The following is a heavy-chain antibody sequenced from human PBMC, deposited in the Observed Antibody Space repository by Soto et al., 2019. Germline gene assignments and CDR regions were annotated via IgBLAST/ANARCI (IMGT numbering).Heavy chain of an antibody. CDR1: GFTFSSYA. CDR3: AGDEDYGDYVGYYYGMDV. Sequence: HPGGSLRLSCAASGFTFSSYAMHWVRQAPGKGLEWVAVISYDGSNKYYADSVKGRFTISRDNSKNTLYLQMNSLRAEDTAVYYCAGDEDYGDYVGYYYGMDVWGQGTTVTVSS. CDR2: ISYDGSNK. D-gene: IGHD4-17*01. J-gene: IGHJ6*02. V-gene: IGHV3-30-3*01.